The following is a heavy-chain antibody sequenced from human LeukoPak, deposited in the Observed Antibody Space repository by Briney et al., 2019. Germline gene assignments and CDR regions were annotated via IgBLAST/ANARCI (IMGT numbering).Heavy chain of an antibody. D-gene: IGHD3/OR15-3a*01. CDR2: IYYSGST. CDR1: GGSISSSSYY. CDR3: ARQTGSGLFILP. J-gene: IGHJ4*02. Sequence: SETLSLTCTVSGGSISSSSYYWGWIRQPPGKGLEWIGTIYYSGSTYYNPSLMSRLTISVDTSKNQFSLRLSSVTAADTAVYYCARQTGSGLFILPGGQGTLVTVSS. V-gene: IGHV4-39*01.